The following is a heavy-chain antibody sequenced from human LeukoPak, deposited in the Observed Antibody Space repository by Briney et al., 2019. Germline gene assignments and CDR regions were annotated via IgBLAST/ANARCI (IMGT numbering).Heavy chain of an antibody. CDR2: INPSGGST. D-gene: IGHD2-15*01. CDR3: ARDGECSGGSCYSWFDP. J-gene: IGHJ5*02. Sequence: ASVKVSCKASGYTFTSYYMHWVRQAPGQGLEWMGIINPSGGSTSYAQKFQGRVTMTRDTSTSTVYMELSSLRSEDTAVYYCARDGECSGGSCYSWFDPWGQGTLVTLSS. CDR1: GYTFTSYY. V-gene: IGHV1-46*01.